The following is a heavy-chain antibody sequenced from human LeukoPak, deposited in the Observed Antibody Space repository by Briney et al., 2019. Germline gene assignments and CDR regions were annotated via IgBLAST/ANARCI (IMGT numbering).Heavy chain of an antibody. CDR1: GGSISSGGYY. D-gene: IGHD2-15*01. J-gene: IGHJ6*02. CDR2: IYYSGST. V-gene: IGHV4-31*03. CDR3: ARDPFEVCSGGSCYPSGMDV. Sequence: SETLSLTCTVSGGSISSGGYYWSWIRQHPGEGLEWIGYIYYSGSTYYNPSLKSRVTISVDTSKNQFSLKLSSVTAADTAVYYCARDPFEVCSGGSCYPSGMDVWGQGTTVTVSS.